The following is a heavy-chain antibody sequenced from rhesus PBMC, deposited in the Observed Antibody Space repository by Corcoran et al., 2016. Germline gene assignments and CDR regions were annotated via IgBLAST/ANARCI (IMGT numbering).Heavy chain of an antibody. J-gene: IGHJ4*01. Sequence: QLQLQESGPGLVKPSETLSVTCAASGGAISSSYWSWIRQAPGKGLELLGYSYGSGSSTNSNPALKSRVTLSVATSKNQLSLKLGSVTASDTAVYYCASGSGSYAYFDYWGQGVLVTVSS. CDR3: ASGSGSYAYFDY. V-gene: IGHV4-169*02. D-gene: IGHD3-16*01. CDR2: SYGSGSST. CDR1: GGAISSSY.